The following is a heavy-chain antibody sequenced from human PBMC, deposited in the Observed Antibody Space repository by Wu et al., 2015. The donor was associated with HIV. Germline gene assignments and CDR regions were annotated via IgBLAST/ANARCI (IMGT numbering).Heavy chain of an antibody. CDR3: TKCASRNDFGDFEYYFDY. J-gene: IGHJ4*02. CDR1: GYTFINYR. CDR2: INPSAGST. V-gene: IGHV1-46*01. D-gene: IGHD4-17*01. Sequence: QVQLVQSGAEVKKPGSSVKISCRSSGYTFINYRIHWVRQAPGQGLEWMGMINPSAGSTYYTQKFQGRVTMTRDTSTSTVYMELSSLRSEDTAVYYCTKCASRNDFGDFEYYFDYWGQGTLVTVSS.